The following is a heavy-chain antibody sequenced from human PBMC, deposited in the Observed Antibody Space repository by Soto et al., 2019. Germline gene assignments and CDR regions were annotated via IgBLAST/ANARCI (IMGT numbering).Heavy chain of an antibody. CDR3: ARDRSDSSRDDYFDI. D-gene: IGHD5-12*01. V-gene: IGHV3-53*01. J-gene: IGHJ3*02. Sequence: PGGSLMRSCAVSGFNVTNTYMSWVRQAPGKGLEWVSVVYRGFSTFYADSVKGRFTVSRDDSKNTVSLQMNSLRAEDTAGYYCARDRSDSSRDDYFDIWGQGPMVTVS. CDR2: VYRGFST. CDR1: GFNVTNTY.